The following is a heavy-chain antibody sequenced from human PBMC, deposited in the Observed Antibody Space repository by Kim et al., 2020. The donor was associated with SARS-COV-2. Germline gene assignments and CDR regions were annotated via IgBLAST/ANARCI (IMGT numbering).Heavy chain of an antibody. D-gene: IGHD3-3*01. CDR3: ARGFTIFGVVIIRYYYMDV. Sequence: SRVTISVDTSKNQFSLKLSSVTAADTAVYYCARGFTIFGVVIIRYYYMDVWGKGTTVTVSS. J-gene: IGHJ6*03. V-gene: IGHV4-34*01.